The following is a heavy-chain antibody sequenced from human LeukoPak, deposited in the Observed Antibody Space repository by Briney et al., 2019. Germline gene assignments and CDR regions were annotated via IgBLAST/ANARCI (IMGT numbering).Heavy chain of an antibody. CDR2: ITAGGGTT. Sequence: PGRSLRLSCAASGFTFSSYAMTWVRQAPGKGLEWVSAITAGGGTTYYADSMKGRFTISRDNSRNTLYLQMNSLRAEDTAIYYCTKSQGYMDVWGKGTTVTVSS. V-gene: IGHV3-23*01. CDR3: TKSQGYMDV. CDR1: GFTFSSYA. J-gene: IGHJ6*03.